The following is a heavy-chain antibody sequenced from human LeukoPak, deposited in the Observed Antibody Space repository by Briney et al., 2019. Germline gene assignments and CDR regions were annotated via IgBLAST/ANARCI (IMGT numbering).Heavy chain of an antibody. CDR2: IYYGGST. V-gene: IGHV4-59*01. D-gene: IGHD2-21*01. J-gene: IGHJ4*02. Sequence: SETLSLTCTVSGGSISSYYWSWIRQPPGKGLEWIGYIYYGGSTNYNPSLKSRVTISVDTSKNQFSLKLSSVTAADTAVYYCARDILAYFDYWGQGTLVTVSS. CDR1: GGSISSYY. CDR3: ARDILAYFDY.